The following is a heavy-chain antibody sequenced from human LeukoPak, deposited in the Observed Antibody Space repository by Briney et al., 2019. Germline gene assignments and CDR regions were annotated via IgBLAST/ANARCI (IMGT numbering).Heavy chain of an antibody. Sequence: PGGSLRLSCAASGFTFSSYGMHWVRQAPGKGLEWVAVISYDGSNKYYADSVKGRFTISRDNSKNTLYLQMNSLRAEDTAVYYCAKEGGLLWFGEFSDWYFDLWGCGTLVTVSS. CDR2: ISYDGSNK. CDR1: GFTFSSYG. V-gene: IGHV3-30*18. D-gene: IGHD3-10*01. CDR3: AKEGGLLWFGEFSDWYFDL. J-gene: IGHJ2*01.